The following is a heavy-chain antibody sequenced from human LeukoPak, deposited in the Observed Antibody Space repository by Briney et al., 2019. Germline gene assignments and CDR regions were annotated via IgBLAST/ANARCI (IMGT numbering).Heavy chain of an antibody. CDR2: IKSKTDGGTT. D-gene: IGHD3-10*01. J-gene: IGHJ4*02. CDR3: TTLITYYYGSGRDY. CDR1: GFTGSNAW. Sequence: GGSLRRSCAASGFTGSNAWMSWVRQAPGKGLEWVGRIKSKTDGGTTDYAAPVKGRFTISRDDSKNTLYLQMNSLKTEDTAVYYCTTLITYYYGSGRDYWGQGTQVTVSS. V-gene: IGHV3-15*01.